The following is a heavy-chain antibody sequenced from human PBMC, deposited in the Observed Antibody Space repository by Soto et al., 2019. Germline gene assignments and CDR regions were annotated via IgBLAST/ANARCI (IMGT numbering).Heavy chain of an antibody. J-gene: IGHJ6*02. V-gene: IGHV3-30*18. Sequence: GSLRLSCAASGFTFSSYGMHWVRQAPGKGLEWVAVISYDGSNKYYADSVKGRFTISRDNSKNTLYLQMNSLRAEDTAVYYCAKLLSAGTTETYYYYGMDVWGQGTTVTVSS. CDR3: AKLLSAGTTETYYYYGMDV. CDR1: GFTFSSYG. D-gene: IGHD1-7*01. CDR2: ISYDGSNK.